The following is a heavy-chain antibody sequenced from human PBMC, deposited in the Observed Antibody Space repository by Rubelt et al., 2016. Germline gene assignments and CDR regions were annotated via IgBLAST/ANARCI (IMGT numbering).Heavy chain of an antibody. CDR2: INHSGST. Sequence: QVQLQQWGAGLLKPSETLSLTCAVYGGSFSGYYWSWIRQPPGKGLEWIGEINHSGSTYYNPSLKSRVTRSVDTSKSQFSLKLSSVTAADTAVYYCARDSEVRGAYYYYGMDVWGQGTTVTVSS. CDR3: ARDSEVRGAYYYYGMDV. D-gene: IGHD3-10*01. CDR1: GGSFSGYY. V-gene: IGHV4-34*02. J-gene: IGHJ6*02.